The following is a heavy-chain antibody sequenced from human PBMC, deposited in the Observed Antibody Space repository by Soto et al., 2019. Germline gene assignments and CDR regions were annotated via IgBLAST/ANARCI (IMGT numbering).Heavy chain of an antibody. CDR2: ISHDGSRT. CDR3: ASRSTVLL. Sequence: QVQLVESGGGVVQPGRSLRLSCAASGFNFSKYDMNCVRQAPGKGLAWVARISHDGSRTSYADSVRGRFTISRDNSKNILYLQMNGLRVEDTAMYCCASRSTVLLWCQGTMVTVAS. J-gene: IGHJ3*01. V-gene: IGHV3-30*03. D-gene: IGHD4-17*01. CDR1: GFNFSKYD.